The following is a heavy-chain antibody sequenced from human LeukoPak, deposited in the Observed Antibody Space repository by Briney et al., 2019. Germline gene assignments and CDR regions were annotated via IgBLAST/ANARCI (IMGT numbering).Heavy chain of an antibody. Sequence: GGSLRLSCAASGSTFSSFWMSWVRQAPGKGLEWVANIKQDGSEKYYVDSVKVRFTISRDNSKNTMYLEMNSLRAEDTAVYYCARAWYTGGWYGMDVWGQGTTVTVS. V-gene: IGHV3-7*01. CDR1: GSTFSSFW. D-gene: IGHD6-19*01. CDR2: IKQDGSEK. CDR3: ARAWYTGGWYGMDV. J-gene: IGHJ6*02.